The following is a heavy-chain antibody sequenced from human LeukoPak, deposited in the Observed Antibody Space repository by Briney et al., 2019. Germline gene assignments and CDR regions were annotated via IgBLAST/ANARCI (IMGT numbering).Heavy chain of an antibody. CDR3: ARGAMTPDY. CDR1: GFTFSSYS. Sequence: GGSLRLSCAASGFTFSSYSMNWVRQAPGKGLEWVSSISNTGGGTFYADSVKGRFTISRDNSKSTLYLQMNSLRAEDTALYYCARGAMTPDYWGQGTLVTVSS. CDR2: ISNTGGGT. V-gene: IGHV3-23*01. J-gene: IGHJ4*02.